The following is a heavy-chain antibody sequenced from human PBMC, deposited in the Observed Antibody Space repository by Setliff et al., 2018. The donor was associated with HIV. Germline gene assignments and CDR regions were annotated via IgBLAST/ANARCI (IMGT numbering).Heavy chain of an antibody. CDR2: INHSGST. D-gene: IGHD6-6*01. V-gene: IGHV4-34*01. Sequence: SETLSLTCAVYNGSFSNYYWTWIRQPPGKGLEWIGEINHSGSTNYNPSLKSRVTISVDTSKKQFSLNLRSVTAADTAAYYCARGLTARRVGNFDYWGRGTLVTVSS. J-gene: IGHJ4*02. CDR1: NGSFSNYY. CDR3: ARGLTARRVGNFDY.